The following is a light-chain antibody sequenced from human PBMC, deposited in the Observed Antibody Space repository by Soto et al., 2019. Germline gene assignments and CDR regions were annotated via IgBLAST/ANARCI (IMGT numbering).Light chain of an antibody. V-gene: IGLV1-44*01. CDR1: SSHIGSKT. CDR3: AAWDDSLNGYV. CDR2: SNN. Sequence: QSVLAQPPSTSGTPGPRVTISCYGSSSHIGSKTVNWYQHLPGAAPKLLIYSNNQRPSGVPERFSGYKSGTSASLAVSGLQSEDEADYYCAAWDDSLNGYVFGTGTKVTVL. J-gene: IGLJ1*01.